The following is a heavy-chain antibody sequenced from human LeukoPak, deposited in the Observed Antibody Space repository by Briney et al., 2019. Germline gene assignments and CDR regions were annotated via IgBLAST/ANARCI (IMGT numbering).Heavy chain of an antibody. CDR1: EFMFGSFW. CDR3: ARVYSSGYYFFDY. D-gene: IGHD6-19*01. CDR2: INQDGSEK. Sequence: PGGSLRLSCAASEFMFGSFWMSWVRQAPGKGLEWVANINQDGSEKFYVDSVKGRFTISRDNAENSLYLQMTSLRAEDTAVYYCARVYSSGYYFFDYWGQGTLVTVSS. V-gene: IGHV3-7*04. J-gene: IGHJ4*02.